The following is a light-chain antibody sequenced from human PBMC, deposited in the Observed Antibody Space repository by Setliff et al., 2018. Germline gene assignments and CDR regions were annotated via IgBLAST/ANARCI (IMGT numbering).Light chain of an antibody. CDR1: SSDVGNYNY. V-gene: IGLV2-11*01. CDR2: DVS. J-gene: IGLJ1*01. CDR3: CSYAGSYV. Sequence: QSALTQPLSVSGSPGQSVTISCTGTSSDVGNYNYVSWYQQHPGKAPKLMISDVSQRPSGVPDRFSGSKSGNMASLTISGLQSEDEADYYCCSYAGSYVFGPGTKVTVL.